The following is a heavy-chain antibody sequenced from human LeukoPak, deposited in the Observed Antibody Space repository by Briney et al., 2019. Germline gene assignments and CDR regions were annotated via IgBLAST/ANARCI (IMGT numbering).Heavy chain of an antibody. CDR3: ARGDTKFRIAAAGSPFPPRHYGMDV. Sequence: PSETLSLTCAVSGGSISSGGYSWSWIRQPPGKGLEWIGYIYHSGSTYYNPSLKSRVTISVDRSKNQFSLKLSSVTAADTAVYYCARGDTKFRIAAAGSPFPPRHYGMDVWGQGTTVTVSS. D-gene: IGHD6-13*01. J-gene: IGHJ6*02. CDR2: IYHSGST. V-gene: IGHV4-30-2*01. CDR1: GGSISSGGYS.